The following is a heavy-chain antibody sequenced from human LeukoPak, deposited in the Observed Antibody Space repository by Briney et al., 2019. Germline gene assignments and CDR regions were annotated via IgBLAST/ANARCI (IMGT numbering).Heavy chain of an antibody. CDR1: GFTFSSYA. CDR3: AKGRWDPGYYFDF. Sequence: GGSLRLSCAASGFTFSSYAMSWVRQAPGKGLEWVSAISGSGGSTYYGDSVKGRFTMSRDNSKNTVYLQMNSLRAEDTAVYYCAKGRWDPGYYFDFWGQGTLVTVST. V-gene: IGHV3-23*01. D-gene: IGHD1-26*01. CDR2: ISGSGGST. J-gene: IGHJ4*02.